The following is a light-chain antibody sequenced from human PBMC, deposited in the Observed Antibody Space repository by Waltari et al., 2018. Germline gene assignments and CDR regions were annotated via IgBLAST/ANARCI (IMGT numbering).Light chain of an antibody. V-gene: IGLV2-8*01. J-gene: IGLJ3*02. CDR2: EID. CDR3: SSYIGTNNWV. Sequence: QSALTQFPSASGSPGQSVTISSTGTSSDFGSYTYVSWYHNHPGKAPKLMIYEIDKRPSGVPDRFSGSMSGNTASLTVSGLQAEDEADYYCSSYIGTNNWVFGGGTKLTVL. CDR1: SSDFGSYTY.